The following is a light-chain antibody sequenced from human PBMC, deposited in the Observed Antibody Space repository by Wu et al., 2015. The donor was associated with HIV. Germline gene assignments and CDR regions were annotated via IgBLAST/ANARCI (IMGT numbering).Light chain of an antibody. V-gene: IGKV3-15*01. CDR3: QQRRNWPLT. J-gene: IGKJ5*01. CDR2: GAS. Sequence: EIVMTQSPATLSVSPGERATLSCRASQTVGSNLAWYQQKPGQTPRLLIYGASTRATGIAARFSGSGSGTTFTLTISSLQSEDLAVYFCQQRRNWPLTFGQGTRLEIK. CDR1: QTVGSN.